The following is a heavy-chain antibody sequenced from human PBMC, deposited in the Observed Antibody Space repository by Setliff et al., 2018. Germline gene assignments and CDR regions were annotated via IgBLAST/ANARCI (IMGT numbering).Heavy chain of an antibody. J-gene: IGHJ4*02. CDR2: IHHSGST. Sequence: SETLSLTCAVYGGSFSGYFWSWIRQPPGKRLEWIGFIHHSGSTHYNPSLKSRVTISLDTPKNQFSLRLSSVTAADTAVYYCARTRYGLGGRPYWGQGTLVTVSS. D-gene: IGHD2-15*01. CDR3: ARTRYGLGGRPY. V-gene: IGHV4-59*01. CDR1: GGSFSGYF.